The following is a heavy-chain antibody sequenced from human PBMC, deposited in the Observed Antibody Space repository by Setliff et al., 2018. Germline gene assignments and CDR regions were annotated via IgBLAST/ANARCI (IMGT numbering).Heavy chain of an antibody. CDR1: GITFKNAW. Sequence: GGSLRLSCAASGITFKNAWMTWVRQAPGKGLEWVSTIYSGDRSTFYTDSVKGRFTISRDSSKNTLYLQMNSLRADDTAVFYCVPGRGSWGQGALVTVS. CDR2: IYSGDRST. D-gene: IGHD6-25*01. CDR3: VPGRGS. V-gene: IGHV3-23*03. J-gene: IGHJ5*02.